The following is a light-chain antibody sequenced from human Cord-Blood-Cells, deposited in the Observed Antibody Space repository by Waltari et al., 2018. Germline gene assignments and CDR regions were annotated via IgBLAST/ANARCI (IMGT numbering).Light chain of an antibody. CDR2: GAS. CDR3: QQYGSSPWT. J-gene: IGKJ1*01. CDR1: QSVSSSY. Sequence: EIVLTQSPGTLSLSPGERATLSCRASQSVSSSYLAWYQQKPGQAPRLLLYGASSRATGIPDRFSGSGSGTDFTLTISRLEPEDFAVYYCQQYGSSPWTFGQGTKVGIK. V-gene: IGKV3-20*01.